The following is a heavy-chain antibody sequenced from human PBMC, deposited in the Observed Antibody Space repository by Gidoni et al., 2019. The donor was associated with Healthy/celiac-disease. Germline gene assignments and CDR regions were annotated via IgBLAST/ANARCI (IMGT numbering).Heavy chain of an antibody. CDR3: ARVRGFRVYGDWIDY. Sequence: QVQLQASGPGLVKPSETLSLTCAVSGYSISRGYYWGWIRQPPGKGLEWTGSIYHSGSTYYNPSLKSRVTISVDTSKNQFSLKLSSVTAADTAVYYCARVRGFRVYGDWIDYWGQGTLVTVSS. CDR2: IYHSGST. V-gene: IGHV4-38-2*01. D-gene: IGHD4-17*01. J-gene: IGHJ4*02. CDR1: GYSISRGYY.